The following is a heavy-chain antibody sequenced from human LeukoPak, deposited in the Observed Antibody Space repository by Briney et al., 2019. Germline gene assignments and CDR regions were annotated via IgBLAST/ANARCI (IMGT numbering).Heavy chain of an antibody. V-gene: IGHV1-18*01. CDR1: GGTFSSYA. D-gene: IGHD3-22*01. Sequence: GASVKVSCKASGGTFSSYAISWVRQAPGQGLEWMGWISAYNGNTNYAQKLQGRVTMTTDTSTSTAYMELRSLRSDDTAVYYCALIRYYYEPDIWGQGTMVTVSS. CDR3: ALIRYYYEPDI. CDR2: ISAYNGNT. J-gene: IGHJ3*02.